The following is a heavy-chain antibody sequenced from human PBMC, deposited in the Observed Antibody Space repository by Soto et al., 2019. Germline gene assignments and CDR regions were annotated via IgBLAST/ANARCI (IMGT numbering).Heavy chain of an antibody. V-gene: IGHV4-31*03. J-gene: IGHJ4*02. D-gene: IGHD6-6*01. Sequence: QVQLQESGPGLVKPSQTLSLTCTVSGASISSGGYFWNWIRQHPGKGLEWIGLIYYTGSTFYNPSLRSRVTFSVDTSKNHFSLKLTSVTAADTAVYFCARLSSSSSFDFWGQGTLVTVSS. CDR3: ARLSSSSSFDF. CDR2: IYYTGST. CDR1: GASISSGGYF.